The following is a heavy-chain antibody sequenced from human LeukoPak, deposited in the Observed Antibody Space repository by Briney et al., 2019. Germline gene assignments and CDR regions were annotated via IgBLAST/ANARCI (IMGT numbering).Heavy chain of an antibody. CDR2: IYTSGRT. CDR3: ARGNVDTAMVTGYYYYYGMDV. Sequence: SETLSLTCSVSAGSISSGSYYWSWIRQPAGKGMEWIGRIYTSGRTNYNPSHRSRVTISVDTSKNQFTLKLSSVTAADTAVYYCARGNVDTAMVTGYYYYYGMDVWGQGTTVTVSS. V-gene: IGHV4-61*02. D-gene: IGHD5-18*01. CDR1: AGSISSGSYY. J-gene: IGHJ6*02.